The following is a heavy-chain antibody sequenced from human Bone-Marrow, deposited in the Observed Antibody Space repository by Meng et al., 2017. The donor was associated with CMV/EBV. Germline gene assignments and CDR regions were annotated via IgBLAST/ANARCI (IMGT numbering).Heavy chain of an antibody. CDR1: GFTFSNYN. V-gene: IGHV3-30*02. CDR3: AREGGEGDAFDI. D-gene: IGHD2-15*01. J-gene: IGHJ3*02. Sequence: GGSLRLSCAVSGFTFSNYNMHWVRQAPGKGLEWVAFIRYDGSNKYYADSVKGRFTISRDNSKNTLYLQMNSLRAEDTAVYYCAREGGEGDAFDIWGQGTMVTVSS. CDR2: IRYDGSNK.